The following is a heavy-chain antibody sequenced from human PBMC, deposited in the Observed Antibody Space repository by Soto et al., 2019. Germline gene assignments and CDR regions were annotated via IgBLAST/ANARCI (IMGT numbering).Heavy chain of an antibody. CDR3: ARGGTTVTSNWFDP. CDR1: GFTFSSYS. D-gene: IGHD4-17*01. V-gene: IGHV3-21*01. J-gene: IGHJ5*02. Sequence: GGSLRLSCAASGFTFSSYSMNWVRQAPGKGLEWVSSISSSSSYIYYADSVKGRFTISRDNAKNSLYLQMNSLRAEDTAVYYCARGGTTVTSNWFDPWGQGTLVTVSS. CDR2: ISSSSSYI.